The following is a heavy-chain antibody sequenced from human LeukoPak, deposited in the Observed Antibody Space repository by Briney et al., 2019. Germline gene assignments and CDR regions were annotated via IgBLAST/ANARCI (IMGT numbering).Heavy chain of an antibody. V-gene: IGHV3-23*01. J-gene: IGHJ4*02. CDR3: AKDGLRAGYSYARRGYDY. CDR1: GFIFNNFG. D-gene: IGHD5-18*01. CDR2: ISNDGGGT. Sequence: GGSLRLSCAASGFIFNNFGLIWVRQAPGKGLEWVSAISNDGGGTMYADFVKGRFTISRDNSKNTLYLQMNSLRAEDTAVYYCAKDGLRAGYSYARRGYDYWGQGTLVTVSS.